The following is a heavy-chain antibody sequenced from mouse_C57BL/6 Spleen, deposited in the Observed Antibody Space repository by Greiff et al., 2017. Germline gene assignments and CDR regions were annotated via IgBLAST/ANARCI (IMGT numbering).Heavy chain of an antibody. D-gene: IGHD1-2*01. V-gene: IGHV1-69*01. CDR2: IDPSDSYT. Sequence: QVQLKQPGAELVMPGASVKLSCKASGYTFTSYWMHWVKQRPGQGLEWIGEIDPSDSYTNYNQKFKGKSTSTVDKSSRTAYMQISSLTSEDSTVYYGARWYYGGWYFYVWGTGTTVTVSS. CDR3: ARWYYGGWYFYV. CDR1: GYTFTSYW. J-gene: IGHJ1*03.